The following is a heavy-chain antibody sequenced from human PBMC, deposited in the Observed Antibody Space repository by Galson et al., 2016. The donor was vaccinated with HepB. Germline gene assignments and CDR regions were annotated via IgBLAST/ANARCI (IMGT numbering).Heavy chain of an antibody. V-gene: IGHV4-61*01. D-gene: IGHD1-20*01. J-gene: IGHJ4*02. CDR1: GASVSSDQYY. CDR3: ARVPFNWSDEFLGY. CDR2: IYYTGST. Sequence: SETLSLTCTVSGASVSSDQYYWSWIRQPPGKGLDWIGYIYYTGSTNYNPSLESRVTISLATSNHQFSLKLSSVTAADTAVYYCARVPFNWSDEFLGYCGQGTLVTFSS.